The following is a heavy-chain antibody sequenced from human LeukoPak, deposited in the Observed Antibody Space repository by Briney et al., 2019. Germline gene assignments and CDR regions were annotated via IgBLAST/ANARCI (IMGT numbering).Heavy chain of an antibody. V-gene: IGHV1-3*01. J-gene: IGHJ3*01. CDR3: ARDGRGAAAPDDAFDV. CDR2: INAGNGNT. Sequence: GASVKVSCKASGYTFSSYAMHWVRQAPGQRLEWMGWINAGNGNTKYSQKFQGRVTMTRDTSITTVYMELSSLTSEDTAVYYCARDGRGAAAPDDAFDVWGQGTMVTVSS. CDR1: GYTFSSYA. D-gene: IGHD2-2*01.